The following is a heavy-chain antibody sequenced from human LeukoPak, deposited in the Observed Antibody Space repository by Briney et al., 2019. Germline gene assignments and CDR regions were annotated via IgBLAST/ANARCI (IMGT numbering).Heavy chain of an antibody. D-gene: IGHD3-10*01. Sequence: ASVKVSCKASGYTFTGYYMHWVRQAPGQGPEWMGWINPNSGGTNYAQKFQGRVTMTRDTSISTAYMELSRLRSDDTAVYYCARDAVDYYGSGSYYPPDYWGQGTLVTVSS. V-gene: IGHV1-2*02. CDR1: GYTFTGYY. J-gene: IGHJ4*02. CDR2: INPNSGGT. CDR3: ARDAVDYYGSGSYYPPDY.